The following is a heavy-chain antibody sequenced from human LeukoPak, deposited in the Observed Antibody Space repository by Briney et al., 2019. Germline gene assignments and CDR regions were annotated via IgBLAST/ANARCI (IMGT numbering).Heavy chain of an antibody. Sequence: GGSLRLSCAASGFTFNSYSMNWVRQAPGKGLEWVLSISSGSSYIFYADSVKGRFTISRDNAKNSLYLQMNSLRAEDTAVYYCARQVGVDDAFDIWGQGTMVTISS. V-gene: IGHV3-21*01. D-gene: IGHD1-26*01. J-gene: IGHJ3*02. CDR2: ISSGSSYI. CDR3: ARQVGVDDAFDI. CDR1: GFTFNSYS.